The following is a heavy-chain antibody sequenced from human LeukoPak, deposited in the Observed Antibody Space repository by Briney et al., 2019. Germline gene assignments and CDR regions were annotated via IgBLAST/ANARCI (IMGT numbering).Heavy chain of an antibody. CDR1: GGSISSGGYY. J-gene: IGHJ4*02. D-gene: IGHD3-3*02. CDR3: ARLSAFLEWLLPHY. V-gene: IGHV4-31*03. Sequence: SETLSLTCTVSGGSISSGGYYWSWIRQHPGKGLEWIGYIYYSGSTYYNPSLKSRVTISVDTSKNQFSLKLSSVTAADTAVYYCARLSAFLEWLLPHYWGQGTLVTVSS. CDR2: IYYSGST.